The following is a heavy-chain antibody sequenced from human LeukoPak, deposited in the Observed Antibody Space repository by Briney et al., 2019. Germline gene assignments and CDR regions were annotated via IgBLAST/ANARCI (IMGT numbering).Heavy chain of an antibody. D-gene: IGHD3-10*02. CDR2: IRYDESNK. V-gene: IGHV3-30*02. CDR3: AELGITMIGGV. Sequence: GGSLRLSCAASGFTFSSYGMHWVRQAPGKGLEWVTFIRYDESNKYYADSVKGRFTISRDNAKNSLYLQMNSLRAEDTAVYYCAELGITMIGGVWGKGTTVTISS. J-gene: IGHJ6*04. CDR1: GFTFSSYG.